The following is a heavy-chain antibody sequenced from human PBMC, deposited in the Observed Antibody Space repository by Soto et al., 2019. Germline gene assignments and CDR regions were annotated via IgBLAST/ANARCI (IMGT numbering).Heavy chain of an antibody. CDR2: ISWNSGSI. CDR3: AKENGDCVGGSGYYYYGMDV. CDR1: GFTFDDYA. J-gene: IGHJ6*02. Sequence: GGSLRLSCAASGFTFDDYAMHWVRQAPGKGLEWVSGISWNSGSIGYADSVKGRFTISRDNAKNSLYLQMNSLRAEDTALYYCAKENGDCVGGSGYYYYGMDVWGQGTTVTVSS. V-gene: IGHV3-9*01. D-gene: IGHD2-21*02.